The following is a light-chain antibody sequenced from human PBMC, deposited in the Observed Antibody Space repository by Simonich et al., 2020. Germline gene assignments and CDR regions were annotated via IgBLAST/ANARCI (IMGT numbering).Light chain of an antibody. V-gene: IGKV4-1*01. CDR2: CAS. Sequence: DIVMTQSPDSLAVSLGERATINCKSSQSVLYSSNNKNYLAWYQQKPGQPPKLLIYCASTRESGFPDRFSGSGSGTDFTLTISSLQAEDVAVYYCQQYYSTPPITFGPGTKVDIK. CDR1: QSVLYSSNNKNY. CDR3: QQYYSTPPIT. J-gene: IGKJ3*01.